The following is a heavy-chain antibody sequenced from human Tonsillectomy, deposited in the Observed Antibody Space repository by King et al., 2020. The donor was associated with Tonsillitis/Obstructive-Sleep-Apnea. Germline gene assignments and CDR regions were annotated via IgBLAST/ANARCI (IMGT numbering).Heavy chain of an antibody. J-gene: IGHJ6*03. D-gene: IGHD6-19*01. V-gene: IGHV4-34*01. CDR2: ISHSGRT. CDR3: ARASGTAVAGGYYYYMDI. Sequence: VQLQQWGAGLLKPSETLSLTCAVYGGSFSGYYWSWIRQPPGKGPEWIGEISHSGRTNHNPSLTSRVTISIDTSKAPFSLQVSYVTAADTGVYYCARASGTAVAGGYYYYMDIWDKGTPVTVSS. CDR1: GGSFSGYY.